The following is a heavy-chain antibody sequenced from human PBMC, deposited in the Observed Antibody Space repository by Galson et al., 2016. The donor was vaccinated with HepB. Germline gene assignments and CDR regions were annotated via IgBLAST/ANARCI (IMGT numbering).Heavy chain of an antibody. CDR3: ARPRRRAADGSFAGFDY. Sequence: SETLSLTCTVSGDSISSSNYYWGWIRQPPGKGLEWIGNIYHSGNTHYNPSLKSRVTISVDTSKTQFSLMLSSVSAADTAVYFCARPRRRAADGSFAGFDYWGRGTLVTVSS. J-gene: IGHJ4*02. CDR2: IYHSGNT. V-gene: IGHV4-39*01. D-gene: IGHD6-13*01. CDR1: GDSISSSNYY.